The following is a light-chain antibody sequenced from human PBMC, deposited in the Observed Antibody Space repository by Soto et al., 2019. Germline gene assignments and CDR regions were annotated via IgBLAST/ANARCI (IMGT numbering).Light chain of an antibody. CDR3: CSYVGATTYV. J-gene: IGLJ1*01. CDR1: SNTIGGYNV. CDR2: EGI. Sequence: QSALTQPASVSGSPGQSITISCTGSSNTIGGYNVVSWYQQHPGKAPKVIIYEGIKRPSGVSNRFSGAISGSTASLTISGLQAEEEADYYCCSYVGATTYVFGSGTKVTVL. V-gene: IGLV2-23*01.